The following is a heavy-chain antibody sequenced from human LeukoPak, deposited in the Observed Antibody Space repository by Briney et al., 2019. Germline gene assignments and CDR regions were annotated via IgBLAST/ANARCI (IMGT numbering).Heavy chain of an antibody. Sequence: GGSLRLSCAASGFTFSSYAMSWVRQAPGKGLEWVPAISGSGGSTYYADSVKGRFTISRDNSKNTLYLQMNSLRAEDTAVYYCAKSHDYGDYEDDYWGQGTLVTVSS. V-gene: IGHV3-23*01. CDR2: ISGSGGST. CDR1: GFTFSSYA. D-gene: IGHD4-17*01. J-gene: IGHJ4*02. CDR3: AKSHDYGDYEDDY.